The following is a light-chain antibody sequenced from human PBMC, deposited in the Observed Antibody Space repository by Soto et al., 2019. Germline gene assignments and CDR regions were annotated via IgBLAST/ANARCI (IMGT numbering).Light chain of an antibody. CDR3: QQYNNWAPLT. CDR2: DAS. J-gene: IGKJ4*01. V-gene: IGKV3-15*01. CDR1: QSVSSS. Sequence: EIVMTQSPATLSVSPGDRATLSCRASQSVSSSLAWYQQIPGQAPRLLIYDASTRATGIPARFGGSGSVTEFTLTISSLQSEDFAFYYCQQYNNWAPLTFGGGTKVELK.